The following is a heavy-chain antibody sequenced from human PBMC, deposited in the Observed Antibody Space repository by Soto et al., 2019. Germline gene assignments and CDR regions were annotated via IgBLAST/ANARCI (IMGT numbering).Heavy chain of an antibody. CDR3: ATLDSSGYYGRVDY. V-gene: IGHV3-23*01. CDR2: ISGSGGST. Sequence: EVQLLESGGGLVQPGGSLRLSCAASGFTFSSYAMSWVRQAPGKGLEWVSAISGSGGSTYYADSVKGRFTISRDNSKNTPYLQMNSLRAEDTAVYYCATLDSSGYYGRVDYWGQGTLVTVSS. D-gene: IGHD3-22*01. CDR1: GFTFSSYA. J-gene: IGHJ4*02.